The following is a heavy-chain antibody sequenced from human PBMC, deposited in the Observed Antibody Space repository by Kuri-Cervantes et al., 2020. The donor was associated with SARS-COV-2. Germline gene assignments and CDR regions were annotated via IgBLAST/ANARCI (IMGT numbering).Heavy chain of an antibody. CDR3: AFNYGTGSYFY. V-gene: IGHV4-4*02. J-gene: IGHJ4*02. D-gene: IGHD3-10*01. CDR2: IHRTGTT. Sequence: GSLRLSCAVSGGSISSSNWWSWVRQSPGKGLEWIGEIHRTGTTNYNPPLESRVTISVDRSKNQFSLTLRSVTAADTAVYYCAFNYGTGSYFYWGQGTLVTVSS. CDR1: GGSISSSNW.